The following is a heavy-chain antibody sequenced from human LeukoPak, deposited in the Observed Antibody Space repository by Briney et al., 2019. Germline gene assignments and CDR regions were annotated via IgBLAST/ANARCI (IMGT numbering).Heavy chain of an antibody. CDR3: ARGGGSSSWGFDP. D-gene: IGHD6-6*01. CDR1: GFTFSNFN. J-gene: IGHJ5*02. V-gene: IGHV3-21*01. CDR2: ISTTSGYI. Sequence: GGSLRLSCAASGFTFSNFNMNWVRQAPGKGLEWVSCISTTSGYIYYADSVKGRFTISRDNAKNSLYLQMNSLRVEDTAVYYCARGGGSSSWGFDPWGQGTLVTVSS.